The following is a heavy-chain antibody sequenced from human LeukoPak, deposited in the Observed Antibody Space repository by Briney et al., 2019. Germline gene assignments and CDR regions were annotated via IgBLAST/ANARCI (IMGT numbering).Heavy chain of an antibody. V-gene: IGHV1-18*01. Sequence: GASVKVSRKASGYTFTSYGITWVRQAPGQGLEWMGWISAYNGNTNYAQKVQGRVTMTRDTSTSTAYMELRSLRSDDTAVYYCAREEGDWGDAFDIWGQGTLVTVSS. J-gene: IGHJ3*02. D-gene: IGHD2-21*02. CDR1: GYTFTSYG. CDR3: AREEGDWGDAFDI. CDR2: ISAYNGNT.